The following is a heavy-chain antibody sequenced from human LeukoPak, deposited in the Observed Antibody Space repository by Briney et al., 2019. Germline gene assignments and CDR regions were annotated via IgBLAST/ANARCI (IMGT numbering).Heavy chain of an antibody. V-gene: IGHV1-2*04. CDR3: ARASSTSSNWFDP. J-gene: IGHJ5*02. D-gene: IGHD2-2*01. CDR1: GYTFTGYY. Sequence: ASVKVSCKASGYTFTGYYMHWARQAPGQGLEWMGWINPNSGGTNYAQKFQGWVTMTRDTSISTAYMELSRLRSDDTAVYYCARASSTSSNWFDPWGQGTLVTVSS. CDR2: INPNSGGT.